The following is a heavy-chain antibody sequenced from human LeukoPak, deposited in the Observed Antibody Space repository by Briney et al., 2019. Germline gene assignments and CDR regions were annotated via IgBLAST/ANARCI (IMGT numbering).Heavy chain of an antibody. Sequence: SETLSLTCTVSGGSISSSSNYWGWIRQPPGKGLEWIGRVGSFSYSGSTYYNPFLKSRVTISLDTSKNQFSLKLSSVTAADTAVYYCARDLYSSRTNDAFVIWGQGTIVTVSS. V-gene: IGHV4-39*07. CDR1: GGSISSSSNY. CDR3: ARDLYSSRTNDAFVI. J-gene: IGHJ3*02. CDR2: FSYSGST. D-gene: IGHD6-13*01.